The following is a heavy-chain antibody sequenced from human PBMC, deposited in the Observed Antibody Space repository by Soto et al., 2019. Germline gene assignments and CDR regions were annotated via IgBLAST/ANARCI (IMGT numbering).Heavy chain of an antibody. CDR1: GGSFSGYY. Sequence: QVQLQQWGAGLLKPSETLSLTCAVYGGSFSGYYWSWIRQPPGKGLEWIGEINHSGSTNYNPSLTSRVTISVGTSKNQFSLKLSSVTAADTAVYYCARRRNWPYWYFDLWGRGTLVTVSS. D-gene: IGHD1-1*01. CDR2: INHSGST. J-gene: IGHJ2*01. CDR3: ARRRNWPYWYFDL. V-gene: IGHV4-34*01.